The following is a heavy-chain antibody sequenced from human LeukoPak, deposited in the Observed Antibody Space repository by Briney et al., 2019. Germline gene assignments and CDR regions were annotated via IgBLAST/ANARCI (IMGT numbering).Heavy chain of an antibody. D-gene: IGHD3-3*01. CDR3: AKDMLSRYYDFWSGYYTGIDY. J-gene: IGHJ4*02. V-gene: IGHV3-53*05. CDR1: GFTVSSNY. Sequence: GGSLRLSCAASGFTVSSNYMSWVRQAPGKGLEWVSVIYSGGSTYYADSVNGRFTISRDNSKNSLYLQMNSLRTEDTALYYCAKDMLSRYYDFWSGYYTGIDYWGQGTLVTVSS. CDR2: IYSGGST.